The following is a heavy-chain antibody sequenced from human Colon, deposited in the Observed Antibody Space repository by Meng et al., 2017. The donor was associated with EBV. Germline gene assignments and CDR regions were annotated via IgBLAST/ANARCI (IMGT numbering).Heavy chain of an antibody. J-gene: IGHJ4*02. CDR3: ARGNAYNAPSFDY. CDR2: IYHGGNT. V-gene: IGHV4-4*02. D-gene: IGHD5-24*01. Sequence: QVRLREPGPGLVELSGLPFRSCAVPGASIRMNNWWSWVRQPPGKGLEWIGEIYHGGNTNYNPSLKGRVTISVDRSNDQFSLSLRSVTAADTAVYYCARGNAYNAPSFDYWGQGTLVTVSS. CDR1: GASIRMNNW.